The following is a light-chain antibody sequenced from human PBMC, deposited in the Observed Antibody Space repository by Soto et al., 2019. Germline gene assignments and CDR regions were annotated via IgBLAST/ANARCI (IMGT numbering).Light chain of an antibody. CDR3: QQRSDWPPT. CDR1: QSVSTY. CDR2: DAS. J-gene: IGKJ1*01. Sequence: EIVLTQSPVTLSLSPGERATLSCRASQSVSTYLAWYQRKPGQAPRLLIYDASSRATGIPARFSGSGSGTDFTLTISSLEPEDFAVYYCQQRSDWPPTFGQGTKVDIK. V-gene: IGKV3-11*01.